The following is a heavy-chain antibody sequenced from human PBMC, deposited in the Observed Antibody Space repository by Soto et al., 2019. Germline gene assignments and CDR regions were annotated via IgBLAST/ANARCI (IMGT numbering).Heavy chain of an antibody. V-gene: IGHV1-18*01. J-gene: IGHJ6*02. CDR1: GYTFTSYG. D-gene: IGHD3-16*01. Sequence: QVQLVQSGAEVKKPGASVKVSCKASGYTFTSYGITWVRQAPGQGLEWLGWINGYNGNTNYAQKLQGRVTMTTDTSTSTAYMERRSLRSDDTAVYYCARMGDVPYYYYGMDVWGQGTTVTVSS. CDR3: ARMGDVPYYYYGMDV. CDR2: INGYNGNT.